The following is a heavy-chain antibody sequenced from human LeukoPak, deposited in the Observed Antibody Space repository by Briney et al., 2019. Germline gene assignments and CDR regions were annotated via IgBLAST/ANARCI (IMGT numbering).Heavy chain of an antibody. CDR2: IRYDGNDK. D-gene: IGHD3-10*01. Sequence: GGSLRLSCAASGFTLSNYGMHWVRLAPGKGLEWVSFIRYDGNDKFYADSVKGRFAISRDTSRNTLYLQMNSLRVEDTAVYYCAKDLMRDRWFGESWGQGTLVTVSS. CDR3: AKDLMRDRWFGES. J-gene: IGHJ5*02. V-gene: IGHV3-30*02. CDR1: GFTLSNYG.